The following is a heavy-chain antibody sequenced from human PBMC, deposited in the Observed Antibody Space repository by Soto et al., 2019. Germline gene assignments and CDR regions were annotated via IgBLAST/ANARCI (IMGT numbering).Heavy chain of an antibody. CDR2: ISGSGGST. V-gene: IGHV3-23*01. Sequence: GGSLRLSCAASGFTFSSYAMSWVRQAPGKGLEWVSAISGSGGSTYYADSVKGRFTISRDNSKNTLYLQMNSLRAEDTAVYYCAKWGIAGNGGNFGSGYFDYWGQGTLVTVSS. CDR3: AKWGIAGNGGNFGSGYFDY. J-gene: IGHJ4*02. CDR1: GFTFSSYA. D-gene: IGHD2-21*02.